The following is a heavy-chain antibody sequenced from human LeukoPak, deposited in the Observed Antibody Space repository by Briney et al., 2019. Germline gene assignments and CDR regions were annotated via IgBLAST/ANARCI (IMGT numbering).Heavy chain of an antibody. CDR1: GGSISSYY. CDR2: IYYSGST. Sequence: SETLSLTCTVSGGSISSYYWSWIRQPPGKGLEWIGYIYYSGSTNYNPSLKSRVTISVDTSKNQFSLKLSSVTAADTAVYYCASSSVLWFGEVGRDYYFDYWGQGTLVTVSS. J-gene: IGHJ4*02. V-gene: IGHV4-59*01. D-gene: IGHD3-10*01. CDR3: ASSSVLWFGEVGRDYYFDY.